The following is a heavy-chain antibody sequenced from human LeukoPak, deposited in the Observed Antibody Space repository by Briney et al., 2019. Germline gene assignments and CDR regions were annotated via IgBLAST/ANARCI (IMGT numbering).Heavy chain of an antibody. CDR2: INGSSSDT. CDR1: GFTFSDYY. Sequence: PGGSLRLSCAASGFTFSDYYMTWIRQAPGRGLEWISYINGSSSDTKYADSVKGRFTISRDDAKNSVYLQMNSLRAEDTAVYYCGREGYSSGALIDQWGQGTLVTVSS. D-gene: IGHD6-19*01. J-gene: IGHJ4*02. V-gene: IGHV3-11*06. CDR3: GREGYSSGALIDQ.